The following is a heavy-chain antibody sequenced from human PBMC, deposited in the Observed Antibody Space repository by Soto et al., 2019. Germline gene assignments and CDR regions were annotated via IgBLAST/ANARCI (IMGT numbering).Heavy chain of an antibody. CDR3: ARGSSPIRSLLDY. V-gene: IGHV4-30-2*01. Sequence: SDTLSLTCAVSGGSISSGGYSWRWIRQPPWKGLEWIGYIYHSGSTYYNPSLKSRVTISVDRSKNQFSLKLSSVTAADTAVYYCARGSSPIRSLLDYWGQGXLVTVYS. J-gene: IGHJ4*02. D-gene: IGHD2-2*01. CDR2: IYHSGST. CDR1: GGSISSGGYS.